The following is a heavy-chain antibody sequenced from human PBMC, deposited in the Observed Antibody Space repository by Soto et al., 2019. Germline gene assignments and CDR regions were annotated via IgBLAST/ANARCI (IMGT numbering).Heavy chain of an antibody. CDR3: ARDRALNPDMVRGSPNWFDP. D-gene: IGHD3-10*01. CDR2: IIPILGIA. CDR1: GGTFSSYT. V-gene: IGHV1-69*04. J-gene: IGHJ5*02. Sequence: GASVKVSCKASGGTFSSYTISWVRQAPGQGLEWMGRIIPILGIANYAQKFQGRVTITADKSTSTAYMELSSLRSEDTAVYYCARDRALNPDMVRGSPNWFDPWGQGTLVTVSS.